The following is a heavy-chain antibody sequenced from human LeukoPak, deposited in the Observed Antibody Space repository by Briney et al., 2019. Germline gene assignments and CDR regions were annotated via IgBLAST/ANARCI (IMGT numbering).Heavy chain of an antibody. CDR3: ATLRPRQQLVVDH. J-gene: IGHJ4*02. CDR1: GFTFSSYE. CDR2: ISSSGSTK. V-gene: IGHV3-48*03. D-gene: IGHD6-13*01. Sequence: GGSLRLSCAASGFTFSSYEMNWVRQAPGKGLEWVSYISSSGSTKYYADSVKGRFTISRDNALNSLYIQMSSLRAEDTAVYYCATLRPRQQLVVDHWGQGTLVTVSS.